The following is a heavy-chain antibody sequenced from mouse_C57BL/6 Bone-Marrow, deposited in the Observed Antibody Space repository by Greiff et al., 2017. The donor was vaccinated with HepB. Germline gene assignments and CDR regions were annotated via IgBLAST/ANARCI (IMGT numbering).Heavy chain of an antibody. Sequence: EVQVVESGPGLVKPSQSLSLTCSVTGYSITSGYYWNWIRQFPGNKLEWMGYISYDGSNNYNPSLKNRISITRDTSKNQFFLKLNSVTTEDTATYYCARDPMTTVPYFDYWGQGTTLTVSS. CDR3: ARDPMTTVPYFDY. V-gene: IGHV3-6*01. CDR1: GYSITSGYY. D-gene: IGHD1-1*01. CDR2: ISYDGSN. J-gene: IGHJ2*01.